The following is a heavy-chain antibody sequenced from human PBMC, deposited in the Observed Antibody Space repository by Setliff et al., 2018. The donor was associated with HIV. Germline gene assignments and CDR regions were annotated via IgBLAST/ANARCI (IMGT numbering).Heavy chain of an antibody. Sequence: PSETLSLTCTVSGYSISSGYYWGWLRQPPGKGLEWIGSIHQSGSTYYNPSLTSRVTISVDTSKNQFSLKLNSVTAADTAVYYCASSMGSHDAFDIWGQGTMVTVSS. D-gene: IGHD2-8*01. V-gene: IGHV4-38-2*02. J-gene: IGHJ3*02. CDR2: IHQSGST. CDR3: ASSMGSHDAFDI. CDR1: GYSISSGYY.